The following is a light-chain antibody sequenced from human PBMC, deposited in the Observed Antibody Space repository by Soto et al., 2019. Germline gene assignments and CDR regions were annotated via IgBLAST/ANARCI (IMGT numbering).Light chain of an antibody. CDR2: GAS. J-gene: IGKJ5*01. V-gene: IGKV3-15*01. Sequence: EIVMTQSPATLSVSPGERATLSCRASQSVSSNLAWYQQKPGQAPRLHIYGASTRATGIPARFSGSGSGTEFTLTISSLQSEDFAFFYCQQYDNWPITFGQGTRLEIK. CDR1: QSVSSN. CDR3: QQYDNWPIT.